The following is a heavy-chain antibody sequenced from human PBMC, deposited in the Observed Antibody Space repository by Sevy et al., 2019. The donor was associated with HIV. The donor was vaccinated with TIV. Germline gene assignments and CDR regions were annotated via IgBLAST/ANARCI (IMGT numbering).Heavy chain of an antibody. Sequence: GGSLRLSCAASGFTFSSYAMHWVRQAPGKGLEWVAVISYDGSNKYYADSVKGRFTISRDNSKNTLYLQMNSLRAEDTAVYYCARGDYGSSWYSSSFDYWGQGTLVTVSS. CDR3: ARGDYGSSWYSSSFDY. J-gene: IGHJ4*02. D-gene: IGHD6-13*01. CDR1: GFTFSSYA. V-gene: IGHV3-30*04. CDR2: ISYDGSNK.